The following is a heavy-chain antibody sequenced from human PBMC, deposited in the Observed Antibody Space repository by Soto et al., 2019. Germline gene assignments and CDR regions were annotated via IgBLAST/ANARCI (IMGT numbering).Heavy chain of an antibody. D-gene: IGHD1-26*01. Sequence: QVQLVQSGAEVKKPGASVKVSCKASGYTFTSYYMHWVRQSPVQVLEWMGIINPSGGSTSYAQKFQGRVTMTRETPTSTVYMELSGLRSEDTAVYYCARLYSGGPDSIDYWGQGPLLTASS. CDR1: GYTFTSYY. CDR2: INPSGGST. V-gene: IGHV1-46*01. CDR3: ARLYSGGPDSIDY. J-gene: IGHJ4*02.